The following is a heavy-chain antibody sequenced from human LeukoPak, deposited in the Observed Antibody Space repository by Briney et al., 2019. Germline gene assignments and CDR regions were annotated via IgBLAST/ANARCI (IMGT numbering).Heavy chain of an antibody. CDR1: GFTFSSYA. D-gene: IGHD1-26*01. V-gene: IGHV3-30*04. CDR3: AKRVVVGATSPYSDFQD. J-gene: IGHJ1*01. Sequence: GGSLRLSCAASGFTFSSYAMHWVRQAPGKGLEWVAVISYDGSNKYYADSVKGRFSISRDNSKNTLYLQMDSLRAEDTALYYCAKRVVVGATSPYSDFQDWGQGTLVTVSS. CDR2: ISYDGSNK.